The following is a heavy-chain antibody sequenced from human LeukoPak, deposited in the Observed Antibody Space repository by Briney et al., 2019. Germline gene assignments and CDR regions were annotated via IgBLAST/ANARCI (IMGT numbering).Heavy chain of an antibody. J-gene: IGHJ4*02. CDR2: VDHAGGGT. V-gene: IGHV3-74*01. CDR1: GFTFTSYW. CDR3: ATDLG. Sequence: GGSLRLSCAASGFTFTSYWMHWVRQPPGKGLVWVSRVDHAGGGTAYADSVTGRFTISRDNAKNTVYLQMNSLRAADTGVYYCATDLGWGQAGLVAVCS. D-gene: IGHD4-17*01.